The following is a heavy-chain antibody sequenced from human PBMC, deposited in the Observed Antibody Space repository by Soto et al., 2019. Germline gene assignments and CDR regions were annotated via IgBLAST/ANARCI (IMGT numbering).Heavy chain of an antibody. D-gene: IGHD3-16*01. CDR1: GLRDSFW. CDR2: IKEDGSEK. J-gene: IGHJ4*02. Sequence: GGYLTLSCEVSGLRDSFWMSWGRQAPGKGLEWVANIKEDGSEKFYAESVRGRFTISRVNAKNSMYLQMNSLRAEDTGIYYCRLGHYSGSWGRGSLVTVSS. CDR3: RLGHYSGS. V-gene: IGHV3-7*01.